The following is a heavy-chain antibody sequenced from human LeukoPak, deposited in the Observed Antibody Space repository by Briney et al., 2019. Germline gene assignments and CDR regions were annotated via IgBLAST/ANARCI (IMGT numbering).Heavy chain of an antibody. D-gene: IGHD6-19*01. V-gene: IGHV3-53*01. CDR1: GFIVSNNY. Sequence: GGSLRLPCAASGFIVSNNYMTWVRQSPGKGLESVSVLYNTGDTYYADSVKGRFTISRDNSNNTLYLQMNSLRVEDTAVYYCASPKYTNGPFNYWGQGALVTVSS. J-gene: IGHJ4*02. CDR2: LYNTGDT. CDR3: ASPKYTNGPFNY.